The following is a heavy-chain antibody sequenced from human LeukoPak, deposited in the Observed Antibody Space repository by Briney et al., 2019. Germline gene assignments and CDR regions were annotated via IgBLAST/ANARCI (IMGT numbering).Heavy chain of an antibody. CDR3: TTGWPSADFDY. J-gene: IGHJ4*02. CDR2: IKSKTDGGTT. Sequence: PGGSLRLSCAASGFSFSNAWMSWVRQAPGKGLEWVGRIKSKTDGGTTDYAAPVKGRFTISRDDSKNTLYLQMNSLKTEDTAVYYCTTGWPSADFDYWGQGTLVTVSS. CDR1: GFSFSNAW. V-gene: IGHV3-15*01.